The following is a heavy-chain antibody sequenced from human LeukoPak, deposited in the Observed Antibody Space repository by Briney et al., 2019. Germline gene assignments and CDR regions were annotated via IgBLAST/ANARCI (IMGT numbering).Heavy chain of an antibody. D-gene: IGHD3-22*01. CDR2: INPSGGST. Sequence: ASVTVSFKASAYTFTSYYMHWVRQAPGQGLEWMGIINPSGGSTSYAQKFQGRVTMTRDTSTSTIYMELSSLRSEDTAVYYCARTARLRYYDSSGYFPYYFDYWGQGTLVTVSS. CDR1: AYTFTSYY. J-gene: IGHJ4*02. V-gene: IGHV1-46*01. CDR3: ARTARLRYYDSSGYFPYYFDY.